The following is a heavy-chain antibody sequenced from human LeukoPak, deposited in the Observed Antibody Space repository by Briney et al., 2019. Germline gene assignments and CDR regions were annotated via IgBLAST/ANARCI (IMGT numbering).Heavy chain of an antibody. D-gene: IGHD3-10*01. Sequence: PGGSLRLSCAASGFTFSSYSMNWVRQAPGKGLEWVSSISSSSSYIYYADSVKGRFTISRDNAKNSLYLQMNSLRAEDTAVYYCARVNGKYYYSSESPEIFWGQGTMVTVSS. CDR2: ISSSSSYI. CDR3: ARVNGKYYYSSESPEIF. CDR1: GFTFSSYS. V-gene: IGHV3-21*01. J-gene: IGHJ3*01.